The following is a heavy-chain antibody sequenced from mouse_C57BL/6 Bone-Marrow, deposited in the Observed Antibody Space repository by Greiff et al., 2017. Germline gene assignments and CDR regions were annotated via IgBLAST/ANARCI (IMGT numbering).Heavy chain of an antibody. D-gene: IGHD2-5*01. CDR3: ARLGSNSFAY. J-gene: IGHJ3*01. CDR2: ISSGSSTI. Sequence: EVQLVESGGGLVKPGGSLKLSCAASGFTFSDYGMHWVRQAPEKGLEWVAYISSGSSTIYYADTVKGRFTISRDNAKNTLFLQMTSLRSEDTALYYCARLGSNSFAYWGQGTLVTVSA. CDR1: GFTFSDYG. V-gene: IGHV5-17*01.